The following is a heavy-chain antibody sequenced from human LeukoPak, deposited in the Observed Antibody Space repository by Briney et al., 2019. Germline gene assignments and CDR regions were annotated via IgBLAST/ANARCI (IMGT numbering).Heavy chain of an antibody. CDR1: GFTVINYA. D-gene: IGHD3-22*01. Sequence: PGGSLRLSCAASGFTVINYAMNWVRQAPGKGLEWVSTIRESSGDTYYEDSVKGRFTIYRDISKNTVYLQMNSLRTEDTAVYSCARAAFDSIGYYLFDYWGQGTLVTVSS. J-gene: IGHJ4*02. V-gene: IGHV3-23*01. CDR3: ARAAFDSIGYYLFDY. CDR2: IRESSGDT.